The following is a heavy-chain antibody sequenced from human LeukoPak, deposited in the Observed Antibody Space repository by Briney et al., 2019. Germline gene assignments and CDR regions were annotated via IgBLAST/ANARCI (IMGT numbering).Heavy chain of an antibody. Sequence: ASVKVSCKASGYTFTGHYMHWVRQAPGQGLEWMGWINPYSGGTHYALIFQDRVTMTRDTSISTAYMELSRLRSDDTAVYYCARRIAGRLIDDAFDIWGQGTMVTVSS. CDR1: GYTFTGHY. J-gene: IGHJ3*02. D-gene: IGHD6-6*01. V-gene: IGHV1-2*02. CDR2: INPYSGGT. CDR3: ARRIAGRLIDDAFDI.